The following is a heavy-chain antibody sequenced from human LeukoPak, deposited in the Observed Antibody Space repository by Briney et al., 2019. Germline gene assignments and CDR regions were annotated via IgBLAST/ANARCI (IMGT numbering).Heavy chain of an antibody. CDR1: GGSISSSTFY. D-gene: IGHD1-26*01. CDR2: MYYRGST. V-gene: IGHV4-39*07. CDR3: ATTTIRLGY. Sequence: SETLSLTCTVSGGSISSSTFYWGWIRQPPGKGLEWIGSMYYRGSTYHNPSLKSRVTISVDTSKNQFSLKLSSVTAADTAVYYCATTTIRLGYWGQGTLVTVSS. J-gene: IGHJ4*02.